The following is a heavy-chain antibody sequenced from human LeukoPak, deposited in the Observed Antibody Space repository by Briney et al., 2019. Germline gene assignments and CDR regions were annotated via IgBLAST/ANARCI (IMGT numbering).Heavy chain of an antibody. CDR1: GYTFTSYY. Sequence: GASVKVSCKASGYTFTSYYMHWVRQAPGQGLEWMGIINPSGGSTSYAQKFQGRVTMTRDTSTSTVYMELSSLRSDDTAVYYCAIWAAPHIFTQPEGFDPWGQGTLVTVSS. V-gene: IGHV1-46*01. J-gene: IGHJ5*02. D-gene: IGHD3-9*01. CDR3: AIWAAPHIFTQPEGFDP. CDR2: INPSGGST.